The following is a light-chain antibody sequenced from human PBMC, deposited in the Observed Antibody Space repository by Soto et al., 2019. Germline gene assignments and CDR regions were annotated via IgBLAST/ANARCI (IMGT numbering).Light chain of an antibody. V-gene: IGKV1-9*01. CDR1: QGISSY. CDR2: AAS. Sequence: IQLTQSPSSLSASVGDRVTITCRASQGISSYLAWYQQKPGKAPKLLIYAASTLQSGVPSRFSGCGSGTDFTLTISSLQPDDFATYYCQKLNSYPSFGGGTKVEIK. J-gene: IGKJ4*01. CDR3: QKLNSYPS.